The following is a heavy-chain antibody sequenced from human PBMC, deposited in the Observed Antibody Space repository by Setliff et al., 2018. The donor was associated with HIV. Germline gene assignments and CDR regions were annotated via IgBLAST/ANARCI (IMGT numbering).Heavy chain of an antibody. CDR3: ARDKGIREAASLDY. V-gene: IGHV1-69*13. CDR2: IIPIFGTA. Sequence: SVKVSCKASGGTFSSYAISWVRQAPGQGLEWMGGIIPIFGTANYAQKFQGRVTISADESTATAYIELSSLTSQDAAVYYCARDKGIREAASLDYWGQGSLVTVSS. D-gene: IGHD6-13*01. CDR1: GGTFSSYA. J-gene: IGHJ4*02.